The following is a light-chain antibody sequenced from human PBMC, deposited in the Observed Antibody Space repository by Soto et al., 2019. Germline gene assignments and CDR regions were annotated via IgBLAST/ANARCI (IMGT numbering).Light chain of an antibody. CDR3: ATWDNLLSAGL. CDR1: PSNNGNNF. J-gene: IGLJ2*01. Sequence: QSVLTQPPSVSATPGQKVTISCSGGPSNNGNNFVSWYQRLPGTAPRVIIYDNYERPSGIPDRFSGSKSVTSATLDITGLQTGDEADYYCATWDNLLSAGLFGGGTKLTVL. CDR2: DNY. V-gene: IGLV1-51*01.